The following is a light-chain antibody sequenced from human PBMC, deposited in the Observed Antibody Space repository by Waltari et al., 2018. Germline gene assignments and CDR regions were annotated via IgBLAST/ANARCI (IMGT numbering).Light chain of an antibody. CDR1: RTISAW. CDR2: KAS. V-gene: IGKV1-5*03. Sequence: DIQMTQSPSTLSASVGDRVTVTCRASRTISAWLAWYQQKPGKAPKLLIYKASALQSGVPPRFSGSGSGTEFTLTISSLQPDDVATYYCQQYTHFPWTFGQGTKVEI. J-gene: IGKJ1*01. CDR3: QQYTHFPWT.